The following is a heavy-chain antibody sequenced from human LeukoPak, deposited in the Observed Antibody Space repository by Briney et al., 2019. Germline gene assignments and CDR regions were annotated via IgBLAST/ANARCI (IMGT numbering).Heavy chain of an antibody. V-gene: IGHV1-2*02. Sequence: GSSVNVSCKAPGYTXXGXXXHXXXXXXGQGXXWXXWXNPNSGGTKYTQKFQGRVSMTRDTSINTAYMALTNLRSDDTAIFXCARVKKLMPESEFWGQGTLVTVSS. CDR1: GYTXXGXX. D-gene: IGHD2-2*01. CDR3: ARVKKLMPESEF. CDR2: XNPNSGGT. J-gene: IGHJ4*02.